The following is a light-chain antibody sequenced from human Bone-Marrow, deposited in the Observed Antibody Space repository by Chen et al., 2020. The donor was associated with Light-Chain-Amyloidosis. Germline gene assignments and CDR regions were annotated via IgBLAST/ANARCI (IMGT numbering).Light chain of an antibody. J-gene: IGKJ4*01. Sequence: EIVLTQSPGTLSLSPGEGANLSCRASQTISSNYLTWYQQKFGQAPRLLIYGSSSRATGIPDSFTGSGSGTDCTLTISRLAPEDFAMYYCQQYGTSPLTFGGGTKLEIK. CDR3: QQYGTSPLT. V-gene: IGKV3-20*01. CDR1: QTISSNY. CDR2: GSS.